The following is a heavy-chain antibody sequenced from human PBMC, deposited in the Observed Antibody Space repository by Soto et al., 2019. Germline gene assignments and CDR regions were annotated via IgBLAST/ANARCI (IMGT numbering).Heavy chain of an antibody. CDR1: GGSMSSYY. V-gene: IGHV4-4*07. D-gene: IGHD6-13*01. CDR2: IYASGGT. Sequence: SEALSLTCTVSGGSMSSYYWSWIRQPAGEGLEWIGRIYASGGTNYNPSLKSRVTISKDTSKKQFSLKLNLVTAADTAVYYCARGAAAGVDYGMDVWGRGTTVTVS. CDR3: ARGAAAGVDYGMDV. J-gene: IGHJ6*02.